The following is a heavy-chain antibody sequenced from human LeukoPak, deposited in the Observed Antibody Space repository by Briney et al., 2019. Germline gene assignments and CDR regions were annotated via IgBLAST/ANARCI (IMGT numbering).Heavy chain of an antibody. CDR1: GGSISSSSYY. Sequence: SETLSLTCTVSGGSISSSSYYWGWIRQPPGKGLEWIGSIYYSGSTYYNPSLKSRVTISVDTSKNQFSLKLSSVTAADTAVYYCARHDYYGSGSYYNREADDAFDIWGQGTMVTVSS. D-gene: IGHD3-10*01. J-gene: IGHJ3*02. CDR3: ARHDYYGSGSYYNREADDAFDI. CDR2: IYYSGST. V-gene: IGHV4-39*01.